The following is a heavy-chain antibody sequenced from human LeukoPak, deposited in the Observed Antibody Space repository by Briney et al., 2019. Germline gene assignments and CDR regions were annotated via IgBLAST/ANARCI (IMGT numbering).Heavy chain of an antibody. CDR2: ISAYNGNT. J-gene: IGHJ4*02. V-gene: IGHV1-18*01. CDR1: GYTFTSYG. CDR3: ARVVRGELHIDY. D-gene: IGHD1-26*01. Sequence: ASVKVSCKASGYTFTSYGISWVRQAPGQGLEWMGWISAYNGNTNDAQKPQGRVTMTTDTPTSTAYMELRSLRSDDTAVYYCARVVRGELHIDYWGQGTLVTVSS.